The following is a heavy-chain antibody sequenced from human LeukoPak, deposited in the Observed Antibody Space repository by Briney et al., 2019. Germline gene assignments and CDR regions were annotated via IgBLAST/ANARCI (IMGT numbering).Heavy chain of an antibody. V-gene: IGHV4-34*01. CDR2: INHSGST. Sequence: TSETLSLTCAVYGGSFSGYYWSWIRQPPGKGLEWIGEINHSGSTNYNPSLKSRVTISVDTSKNQFSLKLSSVTAADTAVYYCARSLSKSVVLLWFGDSPPSSWSDPWGQRTLVTVSS. D-gene: IGHD3-10*01. J-gene: IGHJ5*02. CDR3: ARSLSKSVVLLWFGDSPPSSWSDP. CDR1: GGSFSGYY.